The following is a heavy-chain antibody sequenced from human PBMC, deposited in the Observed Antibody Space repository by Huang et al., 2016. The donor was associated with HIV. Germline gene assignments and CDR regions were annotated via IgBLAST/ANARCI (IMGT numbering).Heavy chain of an antibody. J-gene: IGHJ5*02. D-gene: IGHD5-18*01. CDR3: ARTAYSYGFRQGYNWFDP. CDR2: SSPIFGTA. Sequence: QVLLVQSGAEVRKPGSSVKVSCTAFGGTFSSYAISWVRQAPGQGLEWMGGSSPIFGTANDTQKFQGRVTITVDESTNTGYMELTRLTSEDTAVYYCARTAYSYGFRQGYNWFDPWGQGTPVTVSS. CDR1: GGTFSSYA. V-gene: IGHV1-69*13.